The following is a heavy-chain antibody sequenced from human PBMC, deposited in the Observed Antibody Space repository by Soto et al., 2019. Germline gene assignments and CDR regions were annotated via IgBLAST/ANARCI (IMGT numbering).Heavy chain of an antibody. J-gene: IGHJ4*02. CDR3: ATVMWSYDSSGSSDC. V-gene: IGHV3-30-3*01. CDR1: GFTFSSYA. Sequence: LRLSCAASGFTFSSYAMHWVRQAPGKGLEWVAVISYDGSNKYYADSVKGRFTISRDNSKNTLYLQMNSLRAEDTAVYYCATVMWSYDSSGSSDCWGQGTLVTVSS. D-gene: IGHD3-22*01. CDR2: ISYDGSNK.